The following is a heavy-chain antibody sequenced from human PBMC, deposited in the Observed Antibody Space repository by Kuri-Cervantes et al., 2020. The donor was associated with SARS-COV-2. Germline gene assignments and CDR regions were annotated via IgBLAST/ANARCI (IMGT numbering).Heavy chain of an antibody. Sequence: LKISCAASGFTFSSYSMNWVRQAPGKGLEWVSSISSSSSYIYYADSVKGRFTISRDNAKNSLYLQMNSLRAEDTAVYYCARERGSSWYSSKAFDIWGQGTMVTVSS. CDR2: ISSSSSYI. V-gene: IGHV3-21*01. D-gene: IGHD6-13*01. J-gene: IGHJ3*02. CDR3: ARERGSSWYSSKAFDI. CDR1: GFTFSSYS.